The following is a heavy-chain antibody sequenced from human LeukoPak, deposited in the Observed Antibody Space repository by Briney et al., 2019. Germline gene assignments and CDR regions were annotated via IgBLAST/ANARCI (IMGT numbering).Heavy chain of an antibody. Sequence: GASVKVSCKASGYTFTSYAMHWVRQAPGQRLEWMGWINAGNGNTKYSQKFQGRVTITRDTSASTAYMELSSLRSEDTAVFYCARERALGATTSWFDPWGQGTLVTVSS. CDR1: GYTFTSYA. V-gene: IGHV1-3*01. CDR3: ARERALGATTSWFDP. J-gene: IGHJ5*02. CDR2: INAGNGNT. D-gene: IGHD1-26*01.